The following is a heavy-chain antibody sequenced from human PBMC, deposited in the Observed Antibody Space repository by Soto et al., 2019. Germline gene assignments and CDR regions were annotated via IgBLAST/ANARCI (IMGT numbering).Heavy chain of an antibody. V-gene: IGHV3-21*06. Sequence: GGSLRLSCAASGFTMSTYSVTWVRQAPGKGLEWVSSISSSSSYIYFADSLKGRFTISRDNAKNSLYLQMNSLRAEDTAVYYCARDIGEMSAVWGQGTQVTVSS. CDR3: ARDIGEMSAV. J-gene: IGHJ4*02. CDR2: ISSSSSYI. D-gene: IGHD3-10*01. CDR1: GFTMSTYS.